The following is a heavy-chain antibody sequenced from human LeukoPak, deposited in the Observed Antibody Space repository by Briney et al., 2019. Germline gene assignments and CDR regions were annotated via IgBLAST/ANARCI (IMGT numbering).Heavy chain of an antibody. D-gene: IGHD5-18*01. J-gene: IGHJ3*02. CDR2: IYYSGST. Sequence: SETLSLTCTVSGGSISSSSYYWGWIRQPPGKGLEWIGSIYYSGSTYYNPSLKSRVTVSVATPKNQFSLKLTAVTPADPAGYYCARSYGYGVLVYAFDIWGQGTMVTVSS. V-gene: IGHV4-39*07. CDR1: GGSISSSSYY. CDR3: ARSYGYGVLVYAFDI.